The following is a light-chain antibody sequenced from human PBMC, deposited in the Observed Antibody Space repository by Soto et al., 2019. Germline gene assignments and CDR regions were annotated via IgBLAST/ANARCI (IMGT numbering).Light chain of an antibody. CDR3: QHYNTYSQT. CDR2: KTS. Sequence: DIQITQSPSSLSASVGDGVTITCRASQSISTWLAWYQQKPGKAPKLLIYKTSTLESVVPSRFSGSGSGTEFTLTISSLQPDDFATYYCQHYNTYSQTFGQGTKVDIK. J-gene: IGKJ1*01. CDR1: QSISTW. V-gene: IGKV1-5*03.